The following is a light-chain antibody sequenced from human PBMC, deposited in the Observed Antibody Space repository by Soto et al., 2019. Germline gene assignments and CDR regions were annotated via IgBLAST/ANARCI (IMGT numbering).Light chain of an antibody. Sequence: QSALTQPASVSGSPGQSITISCTGTSSDVGDNKYVSWYQQHPGEAPKLMIYEVYHRPSGVSDRFSGSKSGDTASLTISGLQAEDEAEYYCCSYTSSSTLVFGGGTKLTVL. V-gene: IGLV2-14*01. CDR2: EVY. CDR1: SSDVGDNKY. J-gene: IGLJ2*01. CDR3: CSYTSSSTLV.